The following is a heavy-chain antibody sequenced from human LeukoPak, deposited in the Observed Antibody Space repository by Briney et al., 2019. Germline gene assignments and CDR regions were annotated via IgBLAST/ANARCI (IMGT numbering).Heavy chain of an antibody. CDR1: GFTVSSYE. J-gene: IGHJ4*02. D-gene: IGHD3-10*01. Sequence: GGSLRLSCAASGFTVSSYEMNWVRQAPGKGLEWVKYISSSGSTTYYADSVKGRFTISRDNAKNSLFLEMNSLRAEDTAVYYCAREPPVLLWFGELHDPRALDYCGQGTLVTVSS. V-gene: IGHV3-48*03. CDR3: AREPPVLLWFGELHDPRALDY. CDR2: ISSSGSTT.